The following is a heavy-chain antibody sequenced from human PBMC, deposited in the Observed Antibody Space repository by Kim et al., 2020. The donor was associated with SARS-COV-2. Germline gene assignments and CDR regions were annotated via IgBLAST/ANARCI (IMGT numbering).Heavy chain of an antibody. J-gene: IGHJ4*02. CDR3: ARDTGWLQFSSFDY. D-gene: IGHD5-12*01. CDR2: IIPIFGTA. CDR1: GGTFSSYA. V-gene: IGHV1-69*13. Sequence: SVKVSCKASGGTFSSYAISWVRQAPGQGLELMGGIIPIFGTANYAQKFQGRVTITADESTSTAYMELSSLRSEDTAVYYCARDTGWLQFSSFDYWGQGTLVTVSS.